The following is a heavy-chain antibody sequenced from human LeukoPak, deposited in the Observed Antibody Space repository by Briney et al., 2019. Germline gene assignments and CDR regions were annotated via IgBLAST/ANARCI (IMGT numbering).Heavy chain of an antibody. CDR1: GFTFSSYS. D-gene: IGHD2-2*01. CDR2: ISSSSSYI. V-gene: IGHV3-21*01. J-gene: IGHJ5*02. CDR3: ARDHGDIVVVPAALGSWFDP. Sequence: GGSLRLSCAASGFTFSSYSMNWVRQAPGEGLEWVSSISSSSSYIYYADSVKGRFTISRDNAKNSLYLQMNSLRAEDTAVYYCARDHGDIVVVPAALGSWFDPWGQGTLVTVSS.